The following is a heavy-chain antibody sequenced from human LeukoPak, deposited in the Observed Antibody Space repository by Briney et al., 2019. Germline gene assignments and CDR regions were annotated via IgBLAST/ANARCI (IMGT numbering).Heavy chain of an antibody. J-gene: IGHJ4*02. CDR2: ISGNGDIT. V-gene: IGHV3-23*01. Sequence: RAGGSLRLSCAASGFTFSNYAMSWVRQAPGKGLEWVSAISGNGDITYYTDSVKGRFTISRDNSKNTLYLQMNSLRAEDTAIYYYAKVTGGDMITYGGLDYWGQGTLVTVSS. CDR1: GFTFSNYA. D-gene: IGHD3-16*01. CDR3: AKVTGGDMITYGGLDY.